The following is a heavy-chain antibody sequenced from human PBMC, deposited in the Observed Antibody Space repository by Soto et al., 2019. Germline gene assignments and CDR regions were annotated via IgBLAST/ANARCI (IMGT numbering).Heavy chain of an antibody. Sequence: TLSLPFTVSGGSISSGGYYWSFIRQHPGKGLEWIGYIYYSGSTYYNPSLKSRVTISVDTSKNQFSLKLSSVTAADTAVYYCARAGSGWFGEPGWFDPWGQGTLVTVSS. CDR1: GGSISSGGYY. D-gene: IGHD3-10*01. J-gene: IGHJ5*02. V-gene: IGHV4-31*03. CDR3: ARAGSGWFGEPGWFDP. CDR2: IYYSGST.